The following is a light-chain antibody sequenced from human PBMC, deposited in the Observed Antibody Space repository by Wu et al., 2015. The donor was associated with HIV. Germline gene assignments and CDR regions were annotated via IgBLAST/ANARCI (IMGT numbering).Light chain of an antibody. J-gene: IGKJ3*01. V-gene: IGKV3-20*01. CDR2: GVY. Sequence: EIVMTQSPDTLSLSPGERATLSCRAGQSVTSNSLAWYQQKPGQTPSLLIYGVYKRATGIPDRFSGSGSGTDFTLTISRLEPEDFAVYYCQQYGSSPEFTFGPGTKVDIK. CDR1: QSVTSNS. CDR3: QQYGSSPEFT.